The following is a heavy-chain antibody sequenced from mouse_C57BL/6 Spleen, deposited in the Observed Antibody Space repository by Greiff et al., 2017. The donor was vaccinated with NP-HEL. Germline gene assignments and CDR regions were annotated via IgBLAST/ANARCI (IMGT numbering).Heavy chain of an antibody. CDR3: VCNYPWFAY. CDR2: IRSKSNNYAS. V-gene: IGHV10-1*01. D-gene: IGHD2-1*01. J-gene: IGHJ3*01. Sequence: EVQLVESGGGLVQPKGSLKLSCAASGFSFNTYAMNWVRQAPGKGLEWVARIRSKSNNYASYYADSVKDRFTISRDDAESKLYLQMNNLKTEDTARYYCVCNYPWFAYWGQGTLVTVSA. CDR1: GFSFNTYA.